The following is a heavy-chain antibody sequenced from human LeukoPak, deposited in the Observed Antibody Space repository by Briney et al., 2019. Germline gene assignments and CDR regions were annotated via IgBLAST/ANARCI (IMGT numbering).Heavy chain of an antibody. J-gene: IGHJ3*02. V-gene: IGHV1-2*02. D-gene: IGHD1-26*01. CDR3: ARDSSIGSPLDAFDI. CDR1: GYTFTGYY. Sequence: ASVKVSCKASGYTFTGYYMHWVRQAPGQGLEWMGWINPNSGGTNYAQKFQGRVTMTRDTSISTAYMELSSLRSEDTAVYYCARDSSIGSPLDAFDIWGQGTMVTVSS. CDR2: INPNSGGT.